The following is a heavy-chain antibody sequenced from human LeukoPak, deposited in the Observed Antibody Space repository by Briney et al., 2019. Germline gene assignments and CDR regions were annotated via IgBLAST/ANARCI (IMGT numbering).Heavy chain of an antibody. Sequence: ASVKVSCKASGYTFIAYYMHWVRQAPGQGLEWMGWINPNSGGTSYAQRFQGRVTMTRDTSISTAYMDLSRLRSDDTAIYYCARVTATNDAFDIWGQGIMVTVSS. V-gene: IGHV1-2*02. CDR3: ARVTATNDAFDI. CDR1: GYTFIAYY. D-gene: IGHD1-20*01. J-gene: IGHJ3*02. CDR2: INPNSGGT.